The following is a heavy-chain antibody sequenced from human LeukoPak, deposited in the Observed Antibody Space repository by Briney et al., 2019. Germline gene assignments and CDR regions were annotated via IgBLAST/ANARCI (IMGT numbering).Heavy chain of an antibody. D-gene: IGHD1-26*01. CDR3: ARDIVQWAFDI. V-gene: IGHV4-31*03. J-gene: IGHJ3*02. CDR1: GGSISSGGYY. Sequence: SETLSLTCTVSGGSISSGGYYWSWIRQHPGKGLEWIGYIYYSGSTYYNPSLKSRVTISVDTSKNQFSLKLSSVTAADTAVYYCARDIVQWAFDIWGQGTMVTVSS. CDR2: IYYSGST.